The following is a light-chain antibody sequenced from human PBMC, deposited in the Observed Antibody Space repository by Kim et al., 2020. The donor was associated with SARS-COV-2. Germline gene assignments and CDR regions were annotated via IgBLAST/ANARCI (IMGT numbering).Light chain of an antibody. V-gene: IGLV2-23*01. Sequence: PGQSITISCTGTTSVVGNFNLVSWYHQRPGKAPQLILYEGSKRPSGVSNRFSGSKSDTTASLTISGLQAEDEAHYFCCSYVETETVFGGGTQLTVL. J-gene: IGLJ2*01. CDR2: EGS. CDR1: TSVVGNFNL. CDR3: CSYVETETV.